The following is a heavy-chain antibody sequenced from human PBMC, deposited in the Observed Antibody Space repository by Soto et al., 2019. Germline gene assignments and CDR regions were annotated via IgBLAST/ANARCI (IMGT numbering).Heavy chain of an antibody. CDR1: GYTFTGYY. D-gene: IGHD1-1*01. Sequence: APVKVSCKASGYTFTGYYMHWVRQAPGKGLEWMGWINPNSGGTNYAQKFQGRVTMTRDTSISTAYMELSRLRSDDTAVYYCARDMHAGFTHYFDPWGQGTLVTVSS. V-gene: IGHV1-2*02. CDR2: INPNSGGT. J-gene: IGHJ5*02. CDR3: ARDMHAGFTHYFDP.